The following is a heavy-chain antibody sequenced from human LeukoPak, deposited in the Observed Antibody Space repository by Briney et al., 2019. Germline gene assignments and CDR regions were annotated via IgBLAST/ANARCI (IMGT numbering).Heavy chain of an antibody. V-gene: IGHV4-38-2*02. Sequence: SETLSFTCTVSGYSVSSGYYWGWIRQPPGEGLEWIGSIYHSGSTYYNPSPKSRVTISVDASKNQFSLKLSSVTAADTAVYYCANRWRASSYYFDYWGQGTLVTVSS. CDR2: IYHSGST. CDR3: ANRWRASSYYFDY. CDR1: GYSVSSGYY. D-gene: IGHD3-16*01. J-gene: IGHJ4*02.